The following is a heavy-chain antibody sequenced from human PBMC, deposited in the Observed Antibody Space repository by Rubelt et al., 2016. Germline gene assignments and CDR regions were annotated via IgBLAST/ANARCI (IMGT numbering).Heavy chain of an antibody. Sequence: QVQLQQWGAGLLKPSETLSLTCAVYGGSFSGYYWSWIRQPPGKGLEWIGEINHSGSTNYNPSLKSRVTISVDTSKNQFSLKLSSVTAADTAVYYCARGAPSIAAAPYYYYMDVWGKGTTVTVSS. CDR1: GGSFSGYY. J-gene: IGHJ6*03. V-gene: IGHV4-34*01. CDR2: INHSGST. CDR3: ARGAPSIAAAPYYYYMDV. D-gene: IGHD6-13*01.